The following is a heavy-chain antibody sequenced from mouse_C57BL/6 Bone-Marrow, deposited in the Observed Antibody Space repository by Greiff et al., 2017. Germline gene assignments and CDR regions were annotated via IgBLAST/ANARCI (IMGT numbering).Heavy chain of an antibody. V-gene: IGHV14-4*01. CDR2: IDPENGDT. D-gene: IGHD2-3*01. Sequence: EVKLQESGAELVRPGASVKLSCTASGFNIKDDYMHWVKQRPEQGLEWIGWIDPENGDTEYASKFQGKATITADKSSNTAYLQLSSLTSEATAVYYCTTWGDGYCGVAYWGQGTLVTVSA. J-gene: IGHJ3*01. CDR3: TTWGDGYCGVAY. CDR1: GFNIKDDY.